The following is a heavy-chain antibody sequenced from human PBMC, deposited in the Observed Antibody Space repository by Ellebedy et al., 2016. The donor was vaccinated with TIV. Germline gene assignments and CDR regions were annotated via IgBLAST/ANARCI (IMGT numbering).Heavy chain of an antibody. D-gene: IGHD2/OR15-2a*01. CDR2: ISSSSAYI. J-gene: IGHJ6*02. CDR3: AREVLGGQGDMDV. V-gene: IGHV3-21*01. CDR1: GFIFNSYS. Sequence: GESLKISCAGSGFIFNSYSMNWVRRAPGKGLEWVSSISSSSAYIYYADSVKGRFTISRDNAKNSLYLQMNSLRADDTAVYYCAREVLGGQGDMDVWGQGTTVTVSS.